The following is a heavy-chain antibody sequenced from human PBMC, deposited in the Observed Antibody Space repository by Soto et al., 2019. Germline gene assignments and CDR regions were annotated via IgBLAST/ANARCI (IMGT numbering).Heavy chain of an antibody. V-gene: IGHV4-59*01. CDR1: GGYINSYY. CDR2: IYYSGST. J-gene: IGHJ6*01. D-gene: IGHD4-17*01. CDR3: AKNDDHGSSYHGMDV. Sequence: PSETLSLTCTVSGGYINSYYWNWIRQPPGKGLEWIGYIYYSGSTNYNPSLKSRVVISVDTSKNQFSLKLRSVTAADTAMYYCAKNDDHGSSYHGMDVWEQGTTVTVSS.